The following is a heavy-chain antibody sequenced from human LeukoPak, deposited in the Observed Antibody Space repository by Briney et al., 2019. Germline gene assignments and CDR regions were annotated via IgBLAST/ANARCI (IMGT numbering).Heavy chain of an antibody. D-gene: IGHD6-25*01. CDR3: ARDFGYRSTHDY. CDR1: GYTFSSNA. CDR2: ISAYNGNT. J-gene: IGHJ4*02. V-gene: IGHV1-18*01. Sequence: ASVKVSCKASGYTFSSNAINWVRQAPGQGLEWMGWISAYNGNTNYAQKLQGRVTMTTDTSTSTAYMELRSLRSDDTAVYYCARDFGYRSTHDYWGQGTLVTVSS.